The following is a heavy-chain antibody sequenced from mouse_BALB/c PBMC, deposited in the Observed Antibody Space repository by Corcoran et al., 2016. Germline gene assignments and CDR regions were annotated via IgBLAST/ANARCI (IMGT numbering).Heavy chain of an antibody. CDR3: ARLYPGIAMDY. V-gene: IGHV1S136*01. Sequence: EVQLQQSGTELVKPGASVRMPIKASGDTFTRYVMHWVKQKPGQGIEGIGYINPYNDDTKYNEQFKGKATLPSDKSSITAYMELSSLTSEDSAVYDWARLYPGIAMDYWGQGTSVTVSS. J-gene: IGHJ4*01. CDR1: GDTFTRYV. CDR2: INPYNDDT.